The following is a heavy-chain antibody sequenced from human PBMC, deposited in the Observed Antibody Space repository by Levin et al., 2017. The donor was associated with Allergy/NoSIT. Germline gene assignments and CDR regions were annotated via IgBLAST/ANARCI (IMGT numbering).Heavy chain of an antibody. CDR1: GGTFSSYA. D-gene: IGHD3-3*01. CDR3: ARNSRITIFGVTFQGEDAFDI. CDR2: IIPIFGTA. J-gene: IGHJ3*02. V-gene: IGHV1-69*06. Sequence: GGSLRLSCKASGGTFSSYAISWVRQAPGQGLEWMGGIIPIFGTANYAQKFQGRVTITADKSTSTAYMELSSLRSEDTAVYYCARNSRITIFGVTFQGEDAFDIWGQGTMVTVSS.